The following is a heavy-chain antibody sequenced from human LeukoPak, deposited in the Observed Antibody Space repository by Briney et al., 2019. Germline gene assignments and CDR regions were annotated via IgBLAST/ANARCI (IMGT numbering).Heavy chain of an antibody. D-gene: IGHD4-11*01. Sequence: PGGSLRLSCAASGFTFSSYSMNWVRQAPGKGLEWVSSISSGSNYIYYADSVKGRFTISRDNAKNTLYLQMNSLRDEDTAVYYCARDTYSNYYFDNWGQGTLVTVSS. CDR3: ARDTYSNYYFDN. V-gene: IGHV3-21*01. J-gene: IGHJ4*02. CDR1: GFTFSSYS. CDR2: ISSGSNYI.